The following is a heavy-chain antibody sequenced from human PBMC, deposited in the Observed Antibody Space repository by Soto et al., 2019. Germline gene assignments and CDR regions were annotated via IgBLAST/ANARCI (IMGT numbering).Heavy chain of an antibody. D-gene: IGHD1-1*01. CDR1: GGTICGYE. V-gene: IGHV4-59*01. J-gene: IGHJ6*02. Sequence: TLSLTCAVCGGTICGYEWTWSWQPPGKGLEWIGYIFYRGNTLYNPSLQSRVTISVDTSKNQFFLGLTSVTAADTAVYYCTRHAIIPKLPYGMDVWGQGASVTLSS. CDR3: TRHAIIPKLPYGMDV. CDR2: IFYRGNT.